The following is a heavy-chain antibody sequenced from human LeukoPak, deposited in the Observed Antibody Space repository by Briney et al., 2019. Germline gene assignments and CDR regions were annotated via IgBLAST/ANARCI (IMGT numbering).Heavy chain of an antibody. CDR1: GGSISSGSYY. CDR2: IYTSGST. J-gene: IGHJ4*02. D-gene: IGHD3-16*01. Sequence: SETLSLTCTVSGGSISSGSYYWSWIRQPAGKGLEWIGRIYTSGSTNYNPSLKSRISISVDTSKNQFSLKLTSVTAADTAVYYCAREHPRGEVDDFDYWGQGTLVTVSS. V-gene: IGHV4-61*02. CDR3: AREHPRGEVDDFDY.